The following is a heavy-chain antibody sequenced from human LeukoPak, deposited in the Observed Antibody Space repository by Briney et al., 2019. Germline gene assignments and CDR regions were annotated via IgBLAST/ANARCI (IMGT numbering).Heavy chain of an antibody. D-gene: IGHD4-17*01. CDR3: ARMTTAIKFDY. CDR1: GGSISSYY. V-gene: IGHV4-59*01. Sequence: PSETLSLTCTVSGGSISSYYWSWIRQPPGKGLEWIGYIYYSGSTNYNPSLKSRVTISVDTSKNQFSLKLSSVTVADTAVYYCARMTTAIKFDYWGQGTLVTVSS. J-gene: IGHJ4*02. CDR2: IYYSGST.